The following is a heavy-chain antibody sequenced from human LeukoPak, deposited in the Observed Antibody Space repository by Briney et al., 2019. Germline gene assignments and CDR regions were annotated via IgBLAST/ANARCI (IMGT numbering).Heavy chain of an antibody. CDR1: GGSISSSY. D-gene: IGHD2-15*01. J-gene: IGHJ4*02. V-gene: IGHV4-59*01. CDR2: ISNGGNT. CDR3: ARDKHNPNCSGGRCYSYFFGS. Sequence: SETLSLTCSVSGGSISSSYWTWIRQPPGKGLECIGYISNGGNTNYNPSLKSRVTISVDTSKNQVSLNLSSVTAADTAVYYCARDKHNPNCSGGRCYSYFFGSWGQGTLVTVSS.